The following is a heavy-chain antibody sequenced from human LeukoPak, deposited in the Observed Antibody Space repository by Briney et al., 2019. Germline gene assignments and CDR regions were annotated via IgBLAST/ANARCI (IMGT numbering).Heavy chain of an antibody. D-gene: IGHD2-15*01. J-gene: IGHJ2*01. CDR2: INAGNGNT. CDR3: ARGKYCSGGSCGAYWYFDL. Sequence: ASVKVSCKASGYTFTSYAMHWVRQAPGQRLEWMGWINAGNGNTKYSQKFQGRVTITRDTSASTAYMELSSLRSEDTAVYYCARGKYCSGGSCGAYWYFDLWGRGTLVTVSS. V-gene: IGHV1-3*01. CDR1: GYTFTSYA.